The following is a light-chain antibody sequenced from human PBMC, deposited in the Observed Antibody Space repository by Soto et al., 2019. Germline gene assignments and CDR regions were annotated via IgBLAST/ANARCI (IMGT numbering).Light chain of an antibody. CDR1: QSVLYSSNNKNY. V-gene: IGKV4-1*01. CDR3: QQYYSTPLT. J-gene: IGKJ1*01. CDR2: WAS. Sequence: DIVMTQSPDSLAVSLGERATINCKSSQSVLYSSNNKNYLAWYQQKPGQPPKLLIYWASTRESGFPDRFSGSGSGTEFTLTISSLQAEDVAVYYCQQYYSTPLTFGQGTKVEIK.